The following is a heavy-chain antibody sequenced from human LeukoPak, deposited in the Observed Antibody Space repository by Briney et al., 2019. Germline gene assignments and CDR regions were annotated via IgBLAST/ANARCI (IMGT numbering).Heavy chain of an antibody. CDR2: ISHSGTT. CDR3: ARGYCSGGTCYRTFFDY. CDR1: GASVNYYY. V-gene: IGHV4-59*08. J-gene: IGHJ4*02. Sequence: SETLSLTCTVSGASVNYYYWSWIRQPPGKGLEWIGYISHSGTTNYDPSLKSRLSISLVTSNNQFSLRLSSVTAADTAVYYCARGYCSGGTCYRTFFDYWGQGTLVTVSS. D-gene: IGHD2-15*01.